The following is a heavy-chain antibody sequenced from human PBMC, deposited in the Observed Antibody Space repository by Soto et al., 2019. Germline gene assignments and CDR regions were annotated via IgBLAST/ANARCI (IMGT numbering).Heavy chain of an antibody. CDR1: GFTFSGSA. V-gene: IGHV3-73*01. CDR2: IISKAKSYAT. D-gene: IGHD7-27*01. Sequence: GGSLRLSCVASGFTFSGSAIHCVRQASGKVLRWVGRIISKAKSYATAYAAAVKGRFTIFRDDSKKTAYLQMNSLKTEDTAVYYCTNQLTGDRWGQGTLVTVSS. J-gene: IGHJ5*02. CDR3: TNQLTGDR.